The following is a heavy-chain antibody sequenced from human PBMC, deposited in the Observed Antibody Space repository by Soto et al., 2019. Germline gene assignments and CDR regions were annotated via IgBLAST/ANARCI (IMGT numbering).Heavy chain of an antibody. D-gene: IGHD2-2*01. J-gene: IGHJ6*02. CDR1: GGTFSSYA. V-gene: IGHV1-69*13. CDR2: IIPIFGTA. Sequence: ASVKVSCKASGGTFSSYAISWVRQAPGQGLEWMGGIIPIFGTANYAQKFQGRVTITADESTSTAYMELSSLRSEDTAVYYCARSEDCSSTSCYPDLHFYYYYGMDVWGQGTTVTSP. CDR3: ARSEDCSSTSCYPDLHFYYYYGMDV.